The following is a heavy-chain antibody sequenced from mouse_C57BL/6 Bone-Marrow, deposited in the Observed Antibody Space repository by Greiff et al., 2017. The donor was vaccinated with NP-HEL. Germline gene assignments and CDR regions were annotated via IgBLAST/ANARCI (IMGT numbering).Heavy chain of an antibody. J-gene: IGHJ3*01. CDR3: ARPTFYYYGSSWFAY. CDR2: ISSGSSTI. CDR1: GFTFSDYG. Sequence: EVMLVESGGGLVKPGGSLKLSCAASGFTFSDYGMHWVRQAPEKGLEWVAYISSGSSTIYYADTVKGRFTISRDNAKNTLFLQMTSRRSEDTAMYYCARPTFYYYGSSWFAYWGQGTLVTVSA. D-gene: IGHD1-1*01. V-gene: IGHV5-17*01.